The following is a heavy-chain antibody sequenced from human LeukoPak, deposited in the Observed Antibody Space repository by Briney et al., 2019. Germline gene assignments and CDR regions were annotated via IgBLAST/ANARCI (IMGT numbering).Heavy chain of an antibody. D-gene: IGHD2-15*01. CDR1: GYTFTNSY. CDR3: AGARGRSWFDP. J-gene: IGHJ5*02. Sequence: ASVKVSCKASGYTFTNSYIHWVRQAPGQGLEWMGSMNPKSGGTKYAQKFQGRVSMTRDTSISTAYMELASLTSGDMADYYCAGARGRSWFDPWGQGALVTVSS. CDR2: MNPKSGGT. V-gene: IGHV1-2*02.